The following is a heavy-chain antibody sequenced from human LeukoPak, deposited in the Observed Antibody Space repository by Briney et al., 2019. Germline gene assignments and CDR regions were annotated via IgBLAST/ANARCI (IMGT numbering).Heavy chain of an antibody. CDR2: ISASGGST. CDR3: AKRTNTAVVTSYCFDY. J-gene: IGHJ4*02. Sequence: GGSLRLSCAASGFTFSSYAMSWVRQAPGKGLEWVSAISASGGSTCYADSVKGRFTISRDNSKNTLYLQMNSLRAEDTAVYYCAKRTNTAVVTSYCFDYWGQGTLVTVSS. D-gene: IGHD5-18*01. CDR1: GFTFSSYA. V-gene: IGHV3-23*01.